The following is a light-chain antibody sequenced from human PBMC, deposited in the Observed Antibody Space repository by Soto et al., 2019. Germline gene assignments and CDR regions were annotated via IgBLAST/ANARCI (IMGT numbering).Light chain of an antibody. CDR1: SGHSSYA. V-gene: IGLV4-69*01. CDR3: QNWGTGIVV. J-gene: IGLJ2*01. CDR2: LNSDGSH. Sequence: QLVLTQSPSASASLGASVTLTCTLSSGHSSYAIAWHQQQPEKGPRYLMKLNSDGSHSQGDGIPDRFSGSSSGAERYLTISSLPSEEAADYYCQNWGTGIVVFGGGTQLTVL.